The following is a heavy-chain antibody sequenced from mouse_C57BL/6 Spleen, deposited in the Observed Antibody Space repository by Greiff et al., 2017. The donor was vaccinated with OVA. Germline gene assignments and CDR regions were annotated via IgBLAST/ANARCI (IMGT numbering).Heavy chain of an antibody. J-gene: IGHJ2*01. V-gene: IGHV1-64*01. D-gene: IGHD2-3*01. Sequence: QVQLQQPGAELVKPGASVKLSCKASGYTFTSYWMHWVKQRPGQGLEWIGMIHPNSGSTNYNEKFKSKATLTVDKSSSTAYMQLSSLTSEDSAVYYCARCDGYPYYFDDWGQGTTLTVSS. CDR1: GYTFTSYW. CDR3: ARCDGYPYYFDD. CDR2: IHPNSGST.